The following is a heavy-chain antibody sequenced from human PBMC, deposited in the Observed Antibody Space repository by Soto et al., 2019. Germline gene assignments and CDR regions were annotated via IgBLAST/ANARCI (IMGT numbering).Heavy chain of an antibody. V-gene: IGHV3-7*01. D-gene: IGHD6-19*01. Sequence: PGGSLRLSCAASGFTFSSYWMSWVRQAPGKGLEWVANIKQDGSEKYYVDSVKGRFTISRDNAKNSLYLQMNSLRAEDTAVYYCASVNRGSGWYLDYWGQGTLVTVSS. CDR1: GFTFSSYW. J-gene: IGHJ4*02. CDR3: ASVNRGSGWYLDY. CDR2: IKQDGSEK.